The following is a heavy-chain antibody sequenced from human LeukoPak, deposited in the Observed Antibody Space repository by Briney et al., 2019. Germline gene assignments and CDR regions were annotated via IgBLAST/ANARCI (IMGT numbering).Heavy chain of an antibody. CDR3: AKSVESAVTTNPYFDY. CDR1: GFTFSNYA. CDR2: ISGSGGST. Sequence: GGSLRLSCAASGFTFSNYAMSWVRQAPGKGLEWVSVISGSGGSTYYADSVKGRFTISRDNSKNTLYLQMNSLRAEDTAVYYCAKSVESAVTTNPYFDYRGQGTLVTVSS. V-gene: IGHV3-23*01. J-gene: IGHJ4*02. D-gene: IGHD4-17*01.